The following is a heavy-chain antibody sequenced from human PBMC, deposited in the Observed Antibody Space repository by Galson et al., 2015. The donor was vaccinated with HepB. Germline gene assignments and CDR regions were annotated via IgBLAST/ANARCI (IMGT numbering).Heavy chain of an antibody. CDR3: ARNMPGRLFDY. Sequence: CAISGDSVSSNGAAWTWFRQSPSRGLEWLGRTYYRSKWYYDYAESVKSRITINPDTSKNQFSLQLNSVTPEDTAVYYWARNMPGRLFDYWGQGTLVTVSS. J-gene: IGHJ4*02. CDR1: GDSVSSNGAA. V-gene: IGHV6-1*01. D-gene: IGHD2-2*01. CDR2: TYYRSKWYY.